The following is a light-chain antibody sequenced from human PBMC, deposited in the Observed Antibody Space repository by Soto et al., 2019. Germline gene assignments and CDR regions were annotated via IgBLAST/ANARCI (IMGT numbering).Light chain of an antibody. CDR2: VAS. CDR3: QQYGNSPPT. J-gene: IGKJ1*01. V-gene: IGKV3-20*01. CDR1: QSVSSSY. Sequence: EIVLTQSPGTLSLSPGERATLSCRASQSVSSSYLAWYQQKPGQAPRLLIYVASSRATGIQDRFSGSGSGTDFPLTTSRREPEDFEVYYCQQYGNSPPTFGQGTKVEIK.